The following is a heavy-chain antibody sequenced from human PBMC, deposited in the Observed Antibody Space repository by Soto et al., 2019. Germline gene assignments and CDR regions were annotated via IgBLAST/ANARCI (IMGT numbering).Heavy chain of an antibody. CDR3: AKSRVGATSFYECYGMDV. CDR1: AGTFSSYA. CDR2: IIPIFGTP. Sequence: SVKVSCKASAGTFSSYAFSWVRQAPGEGLEWMVGIIPIFGTPTYAQKFQRRVTITADKSTSTAYMQLSSRRSEDTAVYYWAKSRVGATSFYECYGMDVWGQGTTVPVSS. D-gene: IGHD1-26*01. V-gene: IGHV1-69*06. J-gene: IGHJ6*02.